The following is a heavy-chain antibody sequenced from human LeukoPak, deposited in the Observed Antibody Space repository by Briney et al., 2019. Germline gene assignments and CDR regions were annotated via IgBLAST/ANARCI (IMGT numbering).Heavy chain of an antibody. Sequence: PGGSLRLSCAASEFTFNNYWMNWVRQAPGKGLEWVANIKQDGSEKYYVDSMKGRFTISRDNAKNSLYLQMNSLRAEDTAVYYCARGRGMDVWGQGTTVTVSS. CDR2: IKQDGSEK. J-gene: IGHJ6*02. CDR3: ARGRGMDV. V-gene: IGHV3-7*01. CDR1: EFTFNNYW.